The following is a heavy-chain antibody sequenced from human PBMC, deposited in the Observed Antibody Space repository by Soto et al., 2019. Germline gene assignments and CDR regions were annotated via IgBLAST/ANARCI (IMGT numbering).Heavy chain of an antibody. CDR3: ARGVNAGVDY. V-gene: IGHV1-8*01. CDR1: GYTFTTRD. Sequence: VALVNVSCKASGYTFTTRDINWVRQTAGEGLEWMGWMSPTTGYTGFAQKFQGRVAMTSDNSINTAYMELSRLRSEDTAVYYCARGVNAGVDYWGQGTLATVSS. J-gene: IGHJ4*01. CDR2: MSPTTGYT.